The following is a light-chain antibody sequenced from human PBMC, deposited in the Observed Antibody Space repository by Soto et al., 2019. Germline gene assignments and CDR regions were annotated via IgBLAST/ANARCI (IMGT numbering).Light chain of an antibody. J-gene: IGKJ1*01. Sequence: EIVLTQSPGTLSLSPGEIATLSCRASQSVSSSLAWYQQKPGQAPRLLIFGASSRATGIPDRLSGSGSGTDFTLTISSLEPEDFAVYYCQQYGSSPHTFGQGTKVEIK. CDR3: QQYGSSPHT. V-gene: IGKV3-20*01. CDR2: GAS. CDR1: QSVSSS.